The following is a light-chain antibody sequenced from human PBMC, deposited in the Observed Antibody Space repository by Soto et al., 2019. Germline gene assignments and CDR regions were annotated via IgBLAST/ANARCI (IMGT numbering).Light chain of an antibody. CDR1: QSVSSNY. CDR3: QQYGSSGT. V-gene: IGKV3-20*01. Sequence: EIVMTQSPATLSVSPVGRATLSCRASQSVSSNYLAWYQHKPGQAPRLLISGASNRASGIPARFSGSGSGTDFTLTISRLEPEDFAVYYCQQYGSSGTFGQGTKVDIK. J-gene: IGKJ1*01. CDR2: GAS.